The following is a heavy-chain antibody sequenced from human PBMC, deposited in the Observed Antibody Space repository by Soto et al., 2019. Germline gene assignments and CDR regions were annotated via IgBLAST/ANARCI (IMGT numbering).Heavy chain of an antibody. CDR3: ASLHYDLYGMDV. Sequence: SETLSLTCTVSGGSISSSSYYWGWIRQPPGKGLEWIGSIYYSGSTYYNPSLKSRVTISVDTSKNQFSLKLSSVTAADTAVYYCASLHYDLYGMDVWGQGTTVTVSS. J-gene: IGHJ6*02. CDR2: IYYSGST. D-gene: IGHD3-22*01. V-gene: IGHV4-39*01. CDR1: GGSISSSSYY.